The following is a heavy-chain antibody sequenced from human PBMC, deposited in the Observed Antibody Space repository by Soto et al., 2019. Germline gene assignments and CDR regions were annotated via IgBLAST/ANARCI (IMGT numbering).Heavy chain of an antibody. V-gene: IGHV4-4*08. J-gene: IGHJ6*02. CDR2: MYNTGST. CDR3: ARLGGYCSGTSTSCYGFYGMDV. Sequence: PSETLSLTCTVSGGSISSYYWSWIRQPPGKGLEWIGYMYNTGSTYYNPSLGSRVTISVDTSKNQFSLRVTSVTVADTAVYYCARLGGYCSGTSTSCYGFYGMDVWGQGTTVTVSS. D-gene: IGHD2-2*01. CDR1: GGSISSYY.